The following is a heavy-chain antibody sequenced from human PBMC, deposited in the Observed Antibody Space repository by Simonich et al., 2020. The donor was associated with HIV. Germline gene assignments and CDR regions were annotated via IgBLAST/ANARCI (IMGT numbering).Heavy chain of an antibody. V-gene: IGHV3-30*07. Sequence: QVQLVESGGGVVQPGRSLRLSCAASGFTFSSYAMHWVRKDPGKGREGVAVISYDGSNKYYADSVKGGFTISRDNSKNTLYLQMNSLRAEDTAVYYCASGGSISSVWADDYWGQGTLVTVSS. D-gene: IGHD3-16*01. CDR1: GFTFSSYA. CDR2: ISYDGSNK. J-gene: IGHJ4*02. CDR3: ASGGSISSVWADDY.